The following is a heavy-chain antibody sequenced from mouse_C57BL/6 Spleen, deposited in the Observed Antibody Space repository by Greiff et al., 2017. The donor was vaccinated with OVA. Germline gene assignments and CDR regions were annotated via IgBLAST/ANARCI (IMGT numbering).Heavy chain of an antibody. CDR3: TSSYDYAMDY. V-gene: IGHV6-6*01. D-gene: IGHD1-1*01. CDR1: GFTFSDAW. CDR2: IRNKANNHAT. J-gene: IGHJ4*01. Sequence: EVKVEESGGGLVQPGGSMKLSCAASGFTFSDAWVDWVRQSPAKGLEWVSEIRNKANNHATYYAESVKGRFTISRDDSKSSVYLQMNSLRAEDTGIYYCTSSYDYAMDYWGQGTSVTVSS.